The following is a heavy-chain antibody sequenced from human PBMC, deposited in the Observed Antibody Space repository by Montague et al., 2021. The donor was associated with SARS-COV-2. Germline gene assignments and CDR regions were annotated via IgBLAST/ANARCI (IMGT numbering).Heavy chain of an antibody. Sequence: CAISGDSVSSNSAAWNWIRQSPSRGLEWLGRTYYRSKWYNDYAVSVKSRITINPDTSKNQISLQLNSVTPEDTAVYYCARDTRIQLWFDRDYYYGMDVWGRGTTVTVSS. V-gene: IGHV6-1*01. CDR3: ARDTRIQLWFDRDYYYGMDV. CDR2: TYYRSKWYN. D-gene: IGHD5-18*01. CDR1: GDSVSSNSAA. J-gene: IGHJ6*02.